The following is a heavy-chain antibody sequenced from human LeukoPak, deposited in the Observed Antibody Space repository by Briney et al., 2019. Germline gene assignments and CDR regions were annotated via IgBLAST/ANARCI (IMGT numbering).Heavy chain of an antibody. CDR2: IYYSGST. J-gene: IGHJ3*02. D-gene: IGHD2-15*01. Sequence: SETLSLTCTVSGGSISSGDYYWSWIRQLPGKGLEWIGYIYYSGSTYYNPSLKSRVTISVDTSKNQFSLKLSSVTAADTAVYYCAREWSQAVVGAFDIWGQGTMVTVSS. CDR3: AREWSQAVVGAFDI. CDR1: GGSISSGDYY. V-gene: IGHV4-30-4*08.